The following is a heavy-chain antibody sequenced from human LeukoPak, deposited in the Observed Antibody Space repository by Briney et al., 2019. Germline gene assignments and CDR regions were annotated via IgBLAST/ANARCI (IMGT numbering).Heavy chain of an antibody. Sequence: NPGGSLRLSCAASGFTFSSYTINWVRQAPGKGLEWISSISGSSSHIYYADSVKGRFTISRDNAKDSLYLQMNSLRAEDTALYYRVRIPNSANFPNWFDPWGQGTLVTVSS. J-gene: IGHJ5*02. CDR2: ISGSSSHI. V-gene: IGHV3-21*01. CDR3: VRIPNSANFPNWFDP. CDR1: GFTFSSYT. D-gene: IGHD4/OR15-4a*01.